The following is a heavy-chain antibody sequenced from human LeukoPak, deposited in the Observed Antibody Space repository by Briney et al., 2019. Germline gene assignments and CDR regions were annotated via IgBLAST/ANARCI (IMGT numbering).Heavy chain of an antibody. V-gene: IGHV3-23*01. Sequence: GSLRLSCAASEFTFSSYAMSWARQAPGKGLEWVSAISGGGDSTYYADSVKGRFTISRDNSKNTLYLQMNSLRAEDTAVYYCATSTEAFFQHWGQGTLVTVSS. CDR2: ISGGGDST. CDR3: ATSTEAFFQH. CDR1: EFTFSSYA. J-gene: IGHJ1*01.